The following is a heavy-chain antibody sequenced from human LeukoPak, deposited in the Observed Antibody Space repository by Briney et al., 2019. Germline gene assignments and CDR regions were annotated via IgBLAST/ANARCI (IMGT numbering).Heavy chain of an antibody. J-gene: IGHJ4*02. V-gene: IGHV3-23*01. CDR2: ISGSGGSI. D-gene: IGHD3-10*01. CDR3: AKGGTGGSGSFYNPFDY. Sequence: ISGSGGSIFYADSVKGRFTISRDNSKNTLYLQMNSLKAEDTAVYFCAKGGTGGSGSFYNPFDYWGQGTLATVSS.